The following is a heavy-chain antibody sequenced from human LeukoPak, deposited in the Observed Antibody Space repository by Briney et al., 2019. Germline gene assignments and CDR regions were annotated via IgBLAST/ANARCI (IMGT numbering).Heavy chain of an antibody. Sequence: GGSLRLSFLASGFTFSNHWVNWFRQAPGKGLEWVPTIKKDGSEQYYVDSMKGRLTISRDNAKNSVYLQIHNLRAEDTAVYYCARDLGWLQSDYWGQGTLVTVSS. CDR2: IKKDGSEQ. J-gene: IGHJ4*02. CDR3: ARDLGWLQSDY. D-gene: IGHD5-24*01. CDR1: GFTFSNHW. V-gene: IGHV3-7*01.